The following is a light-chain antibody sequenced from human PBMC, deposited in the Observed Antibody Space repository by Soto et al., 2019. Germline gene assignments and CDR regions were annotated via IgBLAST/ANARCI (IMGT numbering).Light chain of an antibody. CDR3: AAWDDSLSGVL. Sequence: QSVLTQPPSASGTPGQRVTISCSGSNSNIGPNSVYWYQQLPGAAPKVIIYRDDQRPSGVPDRFSGSKSGTSASLAISGLRSEDEAFYSCAAWDDSLSGVLFGGGTKVTVL. CDR2: RDD. CDR1: NSNIGPNS. J-gene: IGLJ2*01. V-gene: IGLV1-47*01.